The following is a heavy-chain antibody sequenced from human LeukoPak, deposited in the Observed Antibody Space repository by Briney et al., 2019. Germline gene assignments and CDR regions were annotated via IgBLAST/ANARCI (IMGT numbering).Heavy chain of an antibody. Sequence: GSLRLSCAASGFTFSSYWMHWVREAPGKGLVWVSRINSDGSSTSYADSVKGRFTISRDNAKNTLYLQMNSLRAEDTAVYYCAHLGIAVAGTDAFDIWGQGTTVTVSS. CDR2: INSDGSST. D-gene: IGHD6-19*01. CDR1: GFTFSSYW. CDR3: AHLGIAVAGTDAFDI. V-gene: IGHV3-74*01. J-gene: IGHJ3*02.